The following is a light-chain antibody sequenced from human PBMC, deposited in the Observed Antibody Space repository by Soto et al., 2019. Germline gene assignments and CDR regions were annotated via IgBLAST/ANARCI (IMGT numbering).Light chain of an antibody. Sequence: EIVMTQSPATLSVSPGERATLSCRASQTVRNNYLAWYQQKPGQAPRLLIYDASSRATGIPDRFSGGGSGTDFTLTISRLEPEDVAVFYCQQYAESPITFGQGTRLEIK. CDR3: QQYAESPIT. CDR2: DAS. J-gene: IGKJ5*01. V-gene: IGKV3D-20*02. CDR1: QTVRNNY.